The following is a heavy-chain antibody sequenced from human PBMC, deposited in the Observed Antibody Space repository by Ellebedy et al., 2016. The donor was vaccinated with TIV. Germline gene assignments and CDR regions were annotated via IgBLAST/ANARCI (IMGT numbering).Heavy chain of an antibody. CDR3: ATDRGAGGTTDY. D-gene: IGHD1-1*01. CDR1: GYTFTANY. J-gene: IGHJ4*02. V-gene: IGHV1-2*02. Sequence: ASVKVSCKASGYTFTANYIHWVRQAPGQGLEWMGWVNPSSGGTIYAPNLQGRVSMTSDTSNATAYMELRSLKSDDTAVYYCATDRGAGGTTDYWGQGTLVTVSS. CDR2: VNPSSGGT.